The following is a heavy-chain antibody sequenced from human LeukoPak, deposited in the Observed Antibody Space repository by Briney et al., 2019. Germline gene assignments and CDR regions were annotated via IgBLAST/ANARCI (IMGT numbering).Heavy chain of an antibody. CDR2: ITSSSSTI. V-gene: IGHV3-48*02. Sequence: GGSLTLSCSPSGSTLSTYRRIGFRQAPGKGLEWVSYITSSSSTIYYADSVRGRFTISEDNAKNSLYLQKNSLRDDDTAVSYCERVVVMIGAFYISREGAMVTVSS. CDR1: GSTLSTYR. CDR3: ERVVVMIGAFYI. J-gene: IGHJ3*02. D-gene: IGHD2-15*01.